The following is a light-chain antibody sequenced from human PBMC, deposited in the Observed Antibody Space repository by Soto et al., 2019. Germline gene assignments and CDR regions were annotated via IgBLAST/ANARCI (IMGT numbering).Light chain of an antibody. CDR2: KAS. CDR1: QSISSW. V-gene: IGKV1-5*03. CDR3: QQYHRYWT. J-gene: IGKJ1*01. Sequence: DIQRTQSPSTLSASVGDRVTITCRASQSISSWLAWYQQKPGKAPKLLIYKASSLESGVPSRFSGSGSGTEFTLTISSLQPEDFATYYWQQYHRYWTCGQGTKVELK.